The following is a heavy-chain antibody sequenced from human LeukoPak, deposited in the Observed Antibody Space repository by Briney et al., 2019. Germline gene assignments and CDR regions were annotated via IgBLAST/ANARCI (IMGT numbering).Heavy chain of an antibody. Sequence: HAGGSLRLSCAASGFTFSKYDMHWVRQATGKGLEWVSSIGTAGETYYPGSVRGRFTISRDNSKNTLYLQMNSLRHEDTAVYYCVRDHDYYGSGSFYRYWLDPWGQGTLVTVSS. CDR2: IGTAGET. D-gene: IGHD3-10*01. CDR3: VRDHDYYGSGSFYRYWLDP. J-gene: IGHJ5*02. CDR1: GFTFSKYD. V-gene: IGHV3-13*04.